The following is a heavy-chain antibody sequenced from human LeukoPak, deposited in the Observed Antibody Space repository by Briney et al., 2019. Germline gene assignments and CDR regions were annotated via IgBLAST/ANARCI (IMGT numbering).Heavy chain of an antibody. CDR3: ARVYTYYYGSGSYPHDY. D-gene: IGHD3-10*01. V-gene: IGHV1-18*04. CDR1: GYTFTGYY. J-gene: IGHJ4*02. CDR2: ISAYNGNT. Sequence: ASVKVSCKASGYTFTGYYMHWVRQAPGQGLEWMGWISAYNGNTNYAQKLQGRVTMTTDTSTSTAYMELRSLRSDDTAVYYCARVYTYYYGSGSYPHDYWGQGTLVTVSS.